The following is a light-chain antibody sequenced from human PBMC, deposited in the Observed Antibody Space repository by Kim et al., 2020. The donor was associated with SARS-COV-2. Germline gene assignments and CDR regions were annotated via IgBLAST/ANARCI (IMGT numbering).Light chain of an antibody. CDR3: SAWDTSLSAWV. V-gene: IGLV10-54*01. J-gene: IGLJ3*02. CDR2: RNN. CDR1: SNNVGNRG. Sequence: QARLTQPPSVSKGLRQTATLTCTGNSNNVGNRGAAWLQHHQGHPPKLLSYRNNNRPSGISERFAASRSGNTASLTITTLQPEDEADYYCSAWDTSLSAWVLGGGTQLTVL.